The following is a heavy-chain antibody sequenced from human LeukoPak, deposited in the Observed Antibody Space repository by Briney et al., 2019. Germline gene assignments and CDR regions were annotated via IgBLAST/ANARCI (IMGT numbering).Heavy chain of an antibody. CDR3: ARDGGYSYGENVGIDY. D-gene: IGHD5-18*01. V-gene: IGHV3-7*01. Sequence: GGSLRLSCAASGFTSSSYWMSWVRQAPGKGLEWVANIKQDGSEKYYVDSVKGRFTISRDNAKNSLYLQMNSLRAEDTAVYYCARDGGYSYGENVGIDYWGQGTLVTVSS. CDR2: IKQDGSEK. CDR1: GFTSSSYW. J-gene: IGHJ4*02.